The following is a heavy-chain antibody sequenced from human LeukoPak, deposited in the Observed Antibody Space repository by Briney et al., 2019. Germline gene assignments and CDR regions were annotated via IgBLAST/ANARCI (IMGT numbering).Heavy chain of an antibody. V-gene: IGHV4-59*01. CDR3: ARERPGYYGSGSYSDH. CDR1: GGSISSYY. J-gene: IGHJ4*02. CDR2: IYYSGST. D-gene: IGHD3-10*01. Sequence: SETLSLTCTVSGGSISSYYWSWIRQPPGKGLEWIGYIYYSGSTNYNPSLKSRVTISVDTSKNQFSLKLSSVTAADTAVYYCARERPGYYGSGSYSDHWGQGTLVAVSS.